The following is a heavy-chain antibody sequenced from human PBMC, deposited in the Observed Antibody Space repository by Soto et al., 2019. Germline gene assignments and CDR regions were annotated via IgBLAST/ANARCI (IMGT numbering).Heavy chain of an antibody. Sequence: VGSLRLSCAASGFTFSSYSMNWVRQAPGKGLEWVSSISSSSSYIYYADSVKGRFTISRDSAKNSLYLQMNSLRAEDTAVYYCARAGAEMYYDFWSGYYVDYWGQGTLVTVSS. V-gene: IGHV3-21*01. CDR3: ARAGAEMYYDFWSGYYVDY. D-gene: IGHD3-3*01. CDR1: GFTFSSYS. CDR2: ISSSSSYI. J-gene: IGHJ4*02.